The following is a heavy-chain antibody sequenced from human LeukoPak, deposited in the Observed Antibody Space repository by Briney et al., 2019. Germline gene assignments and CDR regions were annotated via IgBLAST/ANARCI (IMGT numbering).Heavy chain of an antibody. Sequence: SGGSLRLSCVASGFTFDDYAVFWVRQAPGKGLEWVSGISWDSGSTGYRDSVKGRFTISRDNAKNSLYLQMNSLRPEDTALYFCAKGHCSGHSCLLHYFDYWGQGTLVTVSS. CDR1: GFTFDDYA. CDR2: ISWDSGST. V-gene: IGHV3-9*01. D-gene: IGHD2-15*01. CDR3: AKGHCSGHSCLLHYFDY. J-gene: IGHJ4*02.